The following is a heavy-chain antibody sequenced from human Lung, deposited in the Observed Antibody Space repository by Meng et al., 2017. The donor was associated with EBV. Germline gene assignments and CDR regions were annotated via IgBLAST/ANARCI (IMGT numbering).Heavy chain of an antibody. CDR1: GVSISSYY. J-gene: IGHJ5*02. CDR3: ATTTVRGVNWIDP. D-gene: IGHD3-10*01. CDR2: IYYSGST. Sequence: QVPLQESGPGLVKPSETLSLTCTVSGVSISSYYWSWIRQPAGKGLEWIGYIYYSGSTYYNPSLKSRVTISVDTSKNQFSLNLTFVTAADTAVYYCATTTVRGVNWIDPWGQGTLVTVSS. V-gene: IGHV4-59*06.